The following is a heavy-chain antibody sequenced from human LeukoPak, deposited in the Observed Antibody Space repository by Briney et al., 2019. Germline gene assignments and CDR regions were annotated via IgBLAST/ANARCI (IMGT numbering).Heavy chain of an antibody. D-gene: IGHD3-10*01. CDR1: GYSFTSYW. Sequence: GESLKISCKGSGYSFTSYWIGWVRQMPGKGLEWMGIIYPGDSDTRYSPSFQGQVTISADKSISTAYLQWSSLKASDTAMYYCARLQLVRAFYYYYGMDVWGQGTTVTVSS. J-gene: IGHJ6*02. CDR3: ARLQLVRAFYYYYGMDV. V-gene: IGHV5-51*01. CDR2: IYPGDSDT.